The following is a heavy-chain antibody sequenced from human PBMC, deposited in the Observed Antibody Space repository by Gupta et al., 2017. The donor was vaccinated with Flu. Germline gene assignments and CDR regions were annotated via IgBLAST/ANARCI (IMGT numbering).Heavy chain of an antibody. V-gene: IGHV3-49*04. J-gene: IGHJ5*02. D-gene: IGHD1-26*01. CDR2: VRSRASGETT. Sequence: EEQVVESGGGFVQPGQSRRLSCAASGFTPGDYAMSWARQAPGKGLEWVGFVRSRASGETTEYAPSVKGRFTISRDESKSIVYLQMNSLKSEDTAVYYCSRGETVDGAKYWFDPWGPGTLVTVSS. CDR1: GFTPGDYA. CDR3: SRGETVDGAKYWFDP.